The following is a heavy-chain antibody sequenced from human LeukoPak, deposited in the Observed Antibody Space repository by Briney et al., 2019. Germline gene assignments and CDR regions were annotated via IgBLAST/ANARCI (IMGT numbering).Heavy chain of an antibody. J-gene: IGHJ4*02. CDR3: ASSTVTPFDY. CDR2: INPNSGGT. Sequence: APVKVSCKTSGYTFSDYFMHWVRQAPGQGLEWMGWINPNSGGTKYAQRFQGRVTMTRDTSISTAYMELSRLTSDDTAVYYCASSTVTPFDYWGQGTLVTVSS. V-gene: IGHV1-2*02. CDR1: GYTFSDYF. D-gene: IGHD4-17*01.